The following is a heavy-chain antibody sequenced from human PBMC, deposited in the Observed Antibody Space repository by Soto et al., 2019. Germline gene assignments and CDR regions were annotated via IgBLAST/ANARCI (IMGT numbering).Heavy chain of an antibody. D-gene: IGHD2-21*02. CDR3: ARGSGGGNFLDL. CDR2: ISYDESDK. V-gene: IGHV3-30-3*01. Sequence: QVHLVESGGGVVQPGRSLRLSCAASGFTFSAYTMHWVRQAPGKGLEWVSVISYDESDKFYADSVKGRFTISRDISKNTLYLQMTSLRSDDMAVYYCARGSGGGNFLDLWGQGTLVTVSS. CDR1: GFTFSAYT. J-gene: IGHJ5*02.